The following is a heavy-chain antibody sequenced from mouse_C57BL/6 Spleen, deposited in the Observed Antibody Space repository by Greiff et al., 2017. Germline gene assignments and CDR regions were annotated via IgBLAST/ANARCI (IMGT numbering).Heavy chain of an antibody. J-gene: IGHJ1*03. V-gene: IGHV5-6*01. D-gene: IGHD1-1*01. CDR2: ISSGGSYT. Sequence: EVQGVESGGDLVKPGGSLKLSCAASGFTFSSYGMSWVRQTPDKRLEWVATISSGGSYTYYPDSVKGRFTISRDNAKNTLYLQMSSLKSEDTAMYYGARQGDYYGSTYPFDVWGTGTTVTVSS. CDR3: ARQGDYYGSTYPFDV. CDR1: GFTFSSYG.